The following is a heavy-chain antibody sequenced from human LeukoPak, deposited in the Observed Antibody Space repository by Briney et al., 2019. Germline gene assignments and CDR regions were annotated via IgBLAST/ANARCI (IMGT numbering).Heavy chain of an antibody. J-gene: IGHJ6*02. CDR3: ARHSGYPYYYYGMDV. CDR1: GGSISSYY. D-gene: IGHD5-12*01. Sequence: SETLSLTCTVSGGSISSYYWSWIRQPPGKGLEWIGYIYYSGSTNYNPSLKSRVTISVDTSKNQFSLKLSSVTAADTAVYYCARHSGYPYYYYGMDVWGQGTTVTVSS. V-gene: IGHV4-59*01. CDR2: IYYSGST.